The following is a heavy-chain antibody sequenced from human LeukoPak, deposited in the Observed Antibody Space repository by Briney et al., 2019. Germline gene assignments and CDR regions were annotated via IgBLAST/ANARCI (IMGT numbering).Heavy chain of an antibody. V-gene: IGHV1-2*02. CDR1: GYTFTGYY. D-gene: IGHD1-26*01. CDR3: ALLSRGVSGSYYFDY. CDR2: INPNSGGT. J-gene: IGHJ4*02. Sequence: ASVKVSCKASGYTFTGYYIHWVRQAPGQGLEWMGWINPNSGGTNYAQKFQGRVTMTRDTSISTAYMELSRLRSDDTAVYYCALLSRGVSGSYYFDYWGQGTLVTVSS.